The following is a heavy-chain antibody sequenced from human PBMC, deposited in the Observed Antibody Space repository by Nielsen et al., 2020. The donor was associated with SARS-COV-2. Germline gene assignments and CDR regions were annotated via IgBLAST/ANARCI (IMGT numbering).Heavy chain of an antibody. CDR1: GYTFTDYY. V-gene: IGHV1-2*06. Sequence: ASVKVSCKASGYTFTDYYIHWVRRAPGQGLEWMGRINPYSGGTNYAQKFQGTVTMTRDASISTVYMELTSDDTAVHYCARARATIFGLVMSYGMDVWGQGTTVAVSS. CDR3: ARARATIFGLVMSYGMDV. D-gene: IGHD3/OR15-3a*01. J-gene: IGHJ6*02. CDR2: INPYSGGT.